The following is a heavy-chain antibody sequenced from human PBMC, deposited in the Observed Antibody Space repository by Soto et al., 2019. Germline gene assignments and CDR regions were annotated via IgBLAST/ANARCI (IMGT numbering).Heavy chain of an antibody. CDR1: GYTFSSYA. J-gene: IGHJ6*02. CDR3: ARADYSYSSSTAPTNYYGMDV. V-gene: IGHV1-69*01. CDR2: IIPIFGTA. Sequence: QVQLVQSGAEVKKPGASVKVSCKASGYTFSSYAISWVRQAPGQGLEWMGGIIPIFGTANYAQKFQGRVTITADESTSTAYMELSSLRSEDTAVYYCARADYSYSSSTAPTNYYGMDVWGQGTTVTVSS. D-gene: IGHD6-6*01.